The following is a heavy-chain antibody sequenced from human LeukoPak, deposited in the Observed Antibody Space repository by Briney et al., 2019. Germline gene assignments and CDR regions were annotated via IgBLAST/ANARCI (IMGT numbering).Heavy chain of an antibody. V-gene: IGHV3-7*01. J-gene: IGHJ4*02. CDR1: GFTLSSYW. D-gene: IGHD4-17*01. CDR2: IKQDGSEK. CDR3: ARDPATTVTTYAY. Sequence: GRSLRLSCAASGFTLSSYWMSWVRQAPGKGLEWVANIKQDGSEKYYVDSVKGRFTISRDNAKNSLYLQMNSLRPEDTAVYYCARDPATTVTTYAYWGQGTLVTVSS.